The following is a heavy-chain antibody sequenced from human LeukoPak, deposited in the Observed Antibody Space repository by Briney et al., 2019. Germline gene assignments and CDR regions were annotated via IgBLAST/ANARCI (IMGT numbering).Heavy chain of an antibody. J-gene: IGHJ4*02. CDR3: AKLPPGRYYGSGSLSDY. V-gene: IGHV3-7*01. Sequence: GGSLRLSCAASGFTFSSYWMSWVRQAPGKGLEWVANIKQDGSEKYYVDSVKGRFTISRDNAKNTLYLQMNSLRAEDTAVYYCAKLPPGRYYGSGSLSDYWGQGTLVTVSS. D-gene: IGHD3-10*01. CDR2: IKQDGSEK. CDR1: GFTFSSYW.